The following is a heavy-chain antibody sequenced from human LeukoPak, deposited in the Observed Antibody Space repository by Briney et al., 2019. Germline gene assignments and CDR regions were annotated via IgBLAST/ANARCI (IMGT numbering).Heavy chain of an antibody. Sequence: GGSLRLPWEPSGFPFSSYAMSWAPQAPGRGWGGVSALSGSGGRTYYADSVKGRFTITRDNSKNTLYLQMNSLRAEDTAVYYCAKDLYDSSGYYYILDYWGQGTLVTVSS. J-gene: IGHJ4*02. V-gene: IGHV3-23*01. CDR3: AKDLYDSSGYYYILDY. D-gene: IGHD3-22*01. CDR1: GFPFSSYA. CDR2: LSGSGGRT.